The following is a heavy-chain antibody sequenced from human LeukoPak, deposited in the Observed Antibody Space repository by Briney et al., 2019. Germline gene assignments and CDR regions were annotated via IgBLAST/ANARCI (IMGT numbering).Heavy chain of an antibody. CDR3: ARAQYEFFDY. V-gene: IGHV4-59*01. J-gene: IGHJ4*02. CDR2: IYYSGST. Sequence: SETLSLTCTVSGGSISSYYWSWIRQPPGKGLEWIGYIYYSGSTNYNPPLKSRVTISVDTSKNQFSLKLSSVTAADTAVYYCARAQYEFFDYRGQGTLVTVSS. D-gene: IGHD4-4*01. CDR1: GGSISSYY.